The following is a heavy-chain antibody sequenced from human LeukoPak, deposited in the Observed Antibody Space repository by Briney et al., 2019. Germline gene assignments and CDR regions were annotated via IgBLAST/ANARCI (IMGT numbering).Heavy chain of an antibody. J-gene: IGHJ4*02. CDR1: GFTFSSYW. Sequence: PGGSLRLSCAASGFTFSSYWMSRVRQAPGKGLEWVANIKQDGSEKYYVDSVKGRFTISRANAKNSLYLQMNSLRVEDTAVYYRATSRSLDYWGQGTLVTVSS. CDR3: ATSRSLDY. V-gene: IGHV3-7*01. CDR2: IKQDGSEK.